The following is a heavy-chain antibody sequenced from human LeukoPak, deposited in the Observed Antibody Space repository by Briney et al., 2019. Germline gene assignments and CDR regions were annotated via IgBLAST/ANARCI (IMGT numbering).Heavy chain of an antibody. V-gene: IGHV3-21*01. CDR3: SRDPAYGDR. D-gene: IGHD4-17*01. CDR2: ISSRSSSI. CDR1: GFTFSSYN. Sequence: GGSLRLSCAGSGFTFSSYNMNWIRQAPGKGLEWVSSISSRSSSIYFADSVKGRFNVSRDDAKNSLYLQMSSLGVEDTAVYYCSRDPAYGDRWGQGTLVTVSS. J-gene: IGHJ5*02.